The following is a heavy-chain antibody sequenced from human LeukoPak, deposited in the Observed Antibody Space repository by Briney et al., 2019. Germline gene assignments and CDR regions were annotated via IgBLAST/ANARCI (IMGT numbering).Heavy chain of an antibody. V-gene: IGHV3-23*01. CDR1: GFTFSSYA. J-gene: IGHJ2*01. CDR2: VSGSGDIT. Sequence: GGSLRLSCAASGFTFSSYAMTWVRQAPGKGLEWVSVVSGSGDITYYADSVKGRFTISRDNSKNTLYLQMNSLRAEDTAVYYCAKEVLDYEIPYWYFDLWGRGTLVTVSS. D-gene: IGHD4-17*01. CDR3: AKEVLDYEIPYWYFDL.